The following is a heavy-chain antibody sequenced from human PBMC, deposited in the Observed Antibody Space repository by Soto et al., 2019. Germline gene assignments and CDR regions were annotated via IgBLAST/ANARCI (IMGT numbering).Heavy chain of an antibody. CDR3: ASSLLWFGDAKFRDY. J-gene: IGHJ4*02. CDR1: GFTVSSNY. V-gene: IGHV3-53*01. Sequence: GGSLRLSCAASGFTVSSNYMSWVRQAPGKGLEWVSVIYSGGSTYYADSVKGRFTISRDNSKNTLYLQMNSLRAEDTAVYYCASSLLWFGDAKFRDYWGQGTLVTVSS. D-gene: IGHD3-10*01. CDR2: IYSGGST.